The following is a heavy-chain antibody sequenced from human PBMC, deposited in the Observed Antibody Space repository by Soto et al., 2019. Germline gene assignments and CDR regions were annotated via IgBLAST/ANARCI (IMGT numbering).Heavy chain of an antibody. V-gene: IGHV1-69*05. Sequence: SLKGSCTAAGDTFSSYAISWVRQDTGQGLEWMGGIIPIFGTANYAQKLQGRVTMTTDTSTSTAYMELRSLRSDDTAVYYCASTHCSGGSCYGVYWGQGTLVTLS. J-gene: IGHJ4*02. D-gene: IGHD2-15*01. CDR2: IIPIFGTA. CDR1: GDTFSSYA. CDR3: ASTHCSGGSCYGVY.